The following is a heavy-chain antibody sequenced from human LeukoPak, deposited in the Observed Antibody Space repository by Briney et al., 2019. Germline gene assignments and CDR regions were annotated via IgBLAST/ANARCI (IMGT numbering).Heavy chain of an antibody. D-gene: IGHD3-16*01. CDR1: GYTFSSYG. V-gene: IGHV3-23*01. J-gene: IGHJ4*02. Sequence: GETLRLSCAACGYTFSSYGMSWVRQAPGKGLEWVSGIIPTGSTTYYADSVKGRFTISRDNSKNTVYLHLNSLRVEDTAQYYCAKDIRWASFESWGQGTLVTVSS. CDR3: AKDIRWASFES. CDR2: IIPTGSTT.